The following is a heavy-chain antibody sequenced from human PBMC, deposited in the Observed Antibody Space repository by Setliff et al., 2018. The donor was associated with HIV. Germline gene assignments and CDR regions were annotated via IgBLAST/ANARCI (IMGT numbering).Heavy chain of an antibody. D-gene: IGHD3-3*01. CDR2: ISSSSSYT. Sequence: GGSLRLSCAASGFTFSSYSMNWVRQAPGKGLEWVPYISSSSSYTHYADSVKGRFTISRDNAKNSLYLQMNSLTAEDTAVYYCARDVSWRVRTYIDYWGQGALVTVSS. CDR3: ARDVSWRVRTYIDY. J-gene: IGHJ4*02. CDR1: GFTFSSYS. V-gene: IGHV3-21*01.